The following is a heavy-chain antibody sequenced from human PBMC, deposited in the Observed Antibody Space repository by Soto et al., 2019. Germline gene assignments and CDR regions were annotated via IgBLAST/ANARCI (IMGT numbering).Heavy chain of an antibody. V-gene: IGHV1-18*01. Sequence: QVQLVQSGAEFKKPGASVKVSCKASGYSFTSHGISWVRQAPGQGLEWMAWISASNGDTNYAQKFQGRVTVTTDTSTSTGYMELRSLRSEDTAVYYCARMVRGSNIDYYHYMDVWGKGTTVTVSS. CDR2: ISASNGDT. CDR3: ARMVRGSNIDYYHYMDV. D-gene: IGHD3-10*01. J-gene: IGHJ6*03. CDR1: GYSFTSHG.